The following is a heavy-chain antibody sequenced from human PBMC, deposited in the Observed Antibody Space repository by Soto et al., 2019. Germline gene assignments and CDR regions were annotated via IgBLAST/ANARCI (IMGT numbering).Heavy chain of an antibody. J-gene: IGHJ4*02. D-gene: IGHD6-19*01. CDR1: GFTFSSYS. CDR2: ISSSSSYI. V-gene: IGHV3-21*01. CDR3: AKDSATLAVAGTRSDY. Sequence: EVQLVESVGGLVKPGGSLRLSCAASGFTFSSYSMNWVRQAPGKGLEWVSSISSSSSYIYYADSVKGRFTISRDNAKNSLYLQMNSLRVEDTAVYFCAKDSATLAVAGTRSDYWGQGTLVTVSS.